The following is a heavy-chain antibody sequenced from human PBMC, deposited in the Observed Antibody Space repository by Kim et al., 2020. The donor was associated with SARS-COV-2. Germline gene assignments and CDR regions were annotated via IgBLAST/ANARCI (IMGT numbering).Heavy chain of an antibody. CDR3: AGAVRLADEYYYYYMAV. V-gene: IGHV3-30-3*01. J-gene: IGHJ6*03. D-gene: IGHD3-3*02. CDR2: ISYDGSNK. CDR1: GFTFSSYA. Sequence: GGSLRLSCAASGFTFSSYAMHWVRQAPGKGLEWVAVISYDGSNKYYADSVKGRFTISRANSKNTLYLQMNSLRDEDTAVYYCAGAVRLADEYYYYYMAV.